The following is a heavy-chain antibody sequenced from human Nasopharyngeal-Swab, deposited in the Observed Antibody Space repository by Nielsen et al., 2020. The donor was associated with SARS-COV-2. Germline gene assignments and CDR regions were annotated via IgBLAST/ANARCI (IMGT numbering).Heavy chain of an antibody. Sequence: ASVKVSCKASGYTFSNHGISWMRQAPGQGLEWMRWISAYNGNTNYAGKYQGRVTMHTDTSTSTAYMELRSLRSDDTAVYYCSRDSYIVRSWSSFDHWGHGTLVTVSS. J-gene: IGHJ4*01. CDR2: ISAYNGNT. CDR1: GYTFSNHG. D-gene: IGHD6-13*01. CDR3: SRDSYIVRSWSSFDH. V-gene: IGHV1-18*01.